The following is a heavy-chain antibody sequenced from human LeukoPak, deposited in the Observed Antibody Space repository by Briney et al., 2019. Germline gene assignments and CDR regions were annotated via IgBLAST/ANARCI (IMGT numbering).Heavy chain of an antibody. CDR1: GYTFSDFY. Sequence: ASLKVSCQHSGYTFSDFYLYCGRPAPGQGVEWMGWINPYSGPEITAERLQGRMTITSDATTGTAYMQMRRPTSAGTAAYNCGTATINHTRDPWGQGTLVTVSS. CDR2: INPYSGPE. V-gene: IGHV1-2*02. D-gene: IGHD1-14*01. J-gene: IGHJ5*02. CDR3: GTATINHTRDP.